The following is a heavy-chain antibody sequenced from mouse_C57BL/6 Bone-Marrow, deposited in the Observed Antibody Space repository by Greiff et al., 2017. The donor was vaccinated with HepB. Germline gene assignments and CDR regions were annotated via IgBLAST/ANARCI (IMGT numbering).Heavy chain of an antibody. J-gene: IGHJ3*01. V-gene: IGHV1-82*01. CDR2: IYPGDGDT. CDR1: GYAFSSSW. Sequence: QVQLQQSGPELVKPGASVKISCKASGYAFSSSWMNWVKQRPGKGLEWIGRIYPGDGDTNYNGKFKGKATLTADKSSSTAYMQLSSLTSEDSAVYFCARREPAWFAYWGQGTLVTVSA. CDR3: ARREPAWFAY.